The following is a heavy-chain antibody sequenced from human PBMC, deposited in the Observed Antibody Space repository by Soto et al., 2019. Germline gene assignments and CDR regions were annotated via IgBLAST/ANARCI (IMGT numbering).Heavy chain of an antibody. CDR2: IGTAGDT. Sequence: PGGSLRLSCAASGFTFSSYDMHWVRQATGKGLERVSAIGTAGDTYYPGSVKGRFTISRENAKNSLYLQMSSLRAGDTAVYYCARASSTNKLYYYYYYMDVWGKGTTVTVS. V-gene: IGHV3-13*01. CDR3: ARASSTNKLYYYYYYMDV. CDR1: GFTFSSYD. J-gene: IGHJ6*03. D-gene: IGHD2-2*01.